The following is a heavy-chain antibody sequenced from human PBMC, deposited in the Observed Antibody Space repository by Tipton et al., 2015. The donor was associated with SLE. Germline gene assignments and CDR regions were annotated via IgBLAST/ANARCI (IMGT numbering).Heavy chain of an antibody. CDR2: IYYSGST. D-gene: IGHD6-6*01. Sequence: TLSLTCTVSGSSISSYYWSWIRQPPGKGLEWIGYIYYSGSTNYNPTLKSRVTISVDTPKNQFSLKLSSETAADTAVYYCARGSSSSSYYYCYVDDWGNGTTVTVSS. V-gene: IGHV4-59*01. J-gene: IGHJ6*03. CDR3: ARGSSSSSYYYCYVDD. CDR1: GSSISSYY.